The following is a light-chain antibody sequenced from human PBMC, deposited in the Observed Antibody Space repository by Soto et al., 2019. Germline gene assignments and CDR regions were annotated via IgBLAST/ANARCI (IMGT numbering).Light chain of an antibody. J-gene: IGKJ4*01. CDR2: DAT. CDR3: QKYDNLLT. Sequence: DIQMTQSPSSLSASVGDRVTITCQASQDISNYLNWYQQKPGKAPKLLIYDATNLETAVPSRFSGPGSGTDFTLIISSLQHEGIGTYYRQKYDNLLTFGGGTKVEIK. CDR1: QDISNY. V-gene: IGKV1-33*01.